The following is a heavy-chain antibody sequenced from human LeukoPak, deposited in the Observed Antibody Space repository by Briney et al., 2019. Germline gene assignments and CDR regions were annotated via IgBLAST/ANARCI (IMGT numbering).Heavy chain of an antibody. CDR3: ASHSGGYAY. Sequence: PSETLSLTCAVYGGSFSGYYWSWIRQPPGKGLEWIGEINHSGSTNYNPSLKSRVTISVDTSKNQFFLKLSSVTAADTAVYYCASHSGGYAYWDQGTLVTVSS. CDR1: GGSFSGYY. J-gene: IGHJ4*02. D-gene: IGHD5-12*01. V-gene: IGHV4-34*01. CDR2: INHSGST.